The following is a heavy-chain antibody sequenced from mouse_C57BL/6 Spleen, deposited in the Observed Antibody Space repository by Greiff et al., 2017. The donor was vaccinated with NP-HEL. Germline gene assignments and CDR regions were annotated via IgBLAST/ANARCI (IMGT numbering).Heavy chain of an antibody. D-gene: IGHD1-1*02. CDR2: INPSSGYT. CDR3: ARGYYAPYFDY. V-gene: IGHV1-4*01. CDR1: GYTFTSYT. Sequence: QVQLQQSGAELARPGASVKMSCKASGYTFTSYTMHWVKQRPGQGLEWIGYINPSSGYTNYNEKFKGKATLTADKSSSTAYMQLSSLTSEDSAVYFCARGYYAPYFDYWGQGTTLTVSS. J-gene: IGHJ2*01.